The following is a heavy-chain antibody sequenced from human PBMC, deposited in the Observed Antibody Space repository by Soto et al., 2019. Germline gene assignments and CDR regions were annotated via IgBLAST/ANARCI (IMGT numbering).Heavy chain of an antibody. CDR3: AQWGGAGSDY. CDR1: GCTFTSYS. D-gene: IGHD1-26*01. J-gene: IGHJ4*02. CDR2: INEVGSAG. V-gene: IGHV3-7*01. Sequence: EVQLVESGGGLVQPGGSLRLSCAASGCTFTSYSMSWVRQAQGKGLEWVAEINEVGSAGYYVESVKGRVTVSRDNAKTSLYQQIIGLRAEDPAVYYYAQWGGAGSDYWGQGTLVTVSS.